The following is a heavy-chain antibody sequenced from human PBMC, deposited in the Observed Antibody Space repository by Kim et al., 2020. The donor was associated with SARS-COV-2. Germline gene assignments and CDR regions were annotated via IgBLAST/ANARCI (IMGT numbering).Heavy chain of an antibody. J-gene: IGHJ4*02. V-gene: IGHV3-11*05. Sequence: ADSLNGSFTTPRDNAKNSLYLQMNSLRADDTAVYYCARVSLGSSSWYYFDYWGQGTLVTVSS. CDR3: ARVSLGSSSWYYFDY. D-gene: IGHD6-13*01.